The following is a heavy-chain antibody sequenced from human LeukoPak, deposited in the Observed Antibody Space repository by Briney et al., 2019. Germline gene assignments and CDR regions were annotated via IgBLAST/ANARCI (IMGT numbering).Heavy chain of an antibody. Sequence: GGSLRLSCAASGFTFSDYYMSWIRHAQGKGLEWVSVIDCGGGPTYYADSVKGRFTISRDNSKNTLYLQMNSLRAEDVAVYFCAKNSGYNWQYFFDYWGQGTLVTVSS. CDR3: AKNSGYNWQYFFDY. CDR2: IDCGGGPT. CDR1: GFTFSDYY. J-gene: IGHJ4*02. D-gene: IGHD6-25*01. V-gene: IGHV3-23*03.